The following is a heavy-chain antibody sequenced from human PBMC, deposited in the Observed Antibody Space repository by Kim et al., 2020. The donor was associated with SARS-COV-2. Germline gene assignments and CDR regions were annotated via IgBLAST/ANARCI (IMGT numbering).Heavy chain of an antibody. D-gene: IGHD2-2*01. V-gene: IGHV4-34*01. J-gene: IGHJ4*02. CDR2: INHSGST. Sequence: SETLSLTCAVYGGSFSGYYWSWIRQPPGKGLEWIGEINHSGSTNYNPSLKSRVTISVDTSKNQFSLKLSSVTAADTAVYYCARGSSTSQFIFRVFDYWGQGTLVTVSS. CDR3: ARGSSTSQFIFRVFDY. CDR1: GGSFSGYY.